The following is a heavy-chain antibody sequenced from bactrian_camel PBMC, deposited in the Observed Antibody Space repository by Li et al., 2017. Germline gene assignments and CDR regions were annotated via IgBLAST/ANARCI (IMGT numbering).Heavy chain of an antibody. CDR1: GFTFTNYA. D-gene: IGHD5*01. CDR2: VASNGGST. Sequence: DVQLVESGGGLVEPGGSLRLSCAASGFTFTNYAMSWVRQAPGRGFEWVSGVASNGGSTEYADSIVGRFTISRDNAKNMVYLHMTSLKPEDAAVYYCVRDIAGFTGWAQYNHWGQGTQVTVS. J-gene: IGHJ4*01. V-gene: IGHV3S40*01. CDR3: VRDIAGFTGWAQYNH.